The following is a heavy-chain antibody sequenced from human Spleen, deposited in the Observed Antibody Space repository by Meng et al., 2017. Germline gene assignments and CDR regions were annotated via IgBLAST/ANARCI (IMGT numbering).Heavy chain of an antibody. Sequence: SLKISCAASGFTFDDYAMHWVRQAPGKGLEWVSGISWNSGSIGYADSVKGRFTISRDNAKNSLYLQMNDLRVEDTAVYYCARVLAMVFDYWGQGMVVTVSS. V-gene: IGHV3-9*01. D-gene: IGHD2-8*01. CDR1: GFTFDDYA. J-gene: IGHJ4*02. CDR2: ISWNSGSI. CDR3: ARVLAMVFDY.